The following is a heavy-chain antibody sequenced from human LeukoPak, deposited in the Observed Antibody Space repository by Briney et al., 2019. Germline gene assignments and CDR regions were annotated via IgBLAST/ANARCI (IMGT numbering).Heavy chain of an antibody. CDR2: ISSSSSTI. Sequence: PGGSLRLSCAASGFTFSSYSMNWVRQAPGKGLEWVSYISSSSSTIYYADSVKGRFTISRDNAKNSLYLQMNSLRAEDTAVYYCARESCSSTSCYTETGIDYWGQGTLVTVSS. V-gene: IGHV3-48*01. J-gene: IGHJ4*02. CDR1: GFTFSSYS. CDR3: ARESCSSTSCYTETGIDY. D-gene: IGHD2-2*02.